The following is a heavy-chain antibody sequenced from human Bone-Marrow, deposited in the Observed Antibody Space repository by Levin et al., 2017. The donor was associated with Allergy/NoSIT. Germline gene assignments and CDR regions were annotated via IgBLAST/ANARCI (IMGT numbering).Heavy chain of an antibody. CDR2: NSGSGTGT. D-gene: IGHD3-3*01. Sequence: GESLKISCAASGFTFKNYAMTWVRQAPGKGLEWVSTNSGSGTGTYYADSVKGRFTISRDNSKNTLYLQMNSPRAEDTAVYYCAKDRSGSRSKGDLDYWGQGTLVTVSS. CDR3: AKDRSGSRSKGDLDY. V-gene: IGHV3-23*01. CDR1: GFTFKNYA. J-gene: IGHJ4*02.